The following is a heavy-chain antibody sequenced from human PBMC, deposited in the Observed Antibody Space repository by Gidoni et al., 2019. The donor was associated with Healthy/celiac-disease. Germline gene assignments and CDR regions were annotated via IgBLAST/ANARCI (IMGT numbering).Heavy chain of an antibody. CDR1: GYSFTSYW. CDR2: IYPGDADT. V-gene: IGHV5-51*01. J-gene: IGHJ3*02. Sequence: EVQLVQSGAEVQRPGESLKISCKGSGYSFTSYWIGWVRQMPGKGLAGMGIIYPGDADTRYSPSFQGQVTISAVKSISTAYLQWSSLKASDTAMYYCASSLYEFWSGPDAFDIWGQGTMVTVSS. CDR3: ASSLYEFWSGPDAFDI. D-gene: IGHD3-3*01.